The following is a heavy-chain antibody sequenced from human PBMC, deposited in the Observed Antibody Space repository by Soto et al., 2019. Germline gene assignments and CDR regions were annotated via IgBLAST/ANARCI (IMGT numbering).Heavy chain of an antibody. J-gene: IGHJ6*02. CDR3: AIDLDYVIDV. Sequence: QVQLQESGPGLVKPSQTLSLTCTVSGGSISSGGYYWSWIRQHPGKGLEWIGYIYYSGSTYYNPSLQSPVSISEDRSKNQFSLKPSSVTAAHTAGSYCAIDLDYVIDVWGQGTTVTVSS. CDR1: GGSISSGGYY. V-gene: IGHV4-31*01. CDR2: IYYSGST.